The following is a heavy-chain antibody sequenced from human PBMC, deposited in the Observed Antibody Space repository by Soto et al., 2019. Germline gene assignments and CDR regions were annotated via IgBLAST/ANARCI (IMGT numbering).Heavy chain of an antibody. V-gene: IGHV3-66*01. CDR1: GFTVSSNY. CDR3: ARDPRSSWPYYYYGMDV. Sequence: EVQLVESGGGWVQPGGSLRLSCAASGFTVSSNYMSWVRQAPGKGLEWVSVIYSGGSTYYADSVKGRFTISRDNSKNTLYLQMNSLRAEDTAVYYCARDPRSSWPYYYYGMDVWGQGTTVTVSS. CDR2: IYSGGST. D-gene: IGHD6-13*01. J-gene: IGHJ6*02.